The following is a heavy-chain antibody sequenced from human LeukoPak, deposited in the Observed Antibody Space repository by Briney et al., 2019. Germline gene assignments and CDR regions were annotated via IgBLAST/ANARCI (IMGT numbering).Heavy chain of an antibody. CDR3: VRDGEGVAISVNYWFDP. CDR2: MNPNNGNT. Sequence: GASVKVSCKASGFTFTSYDINWVRRASGQGLEWMGWMNPNNGNTGYAQKFQGRVTMTRDTSISTAYMEPRGLRSEDTAVYYCVRDGEGVAISVNYWFDPWGQGTLVTVSS. CDR1: GFTFTSYD. D-gene: IGHD3-10*01. J-gene: IGHJ5*02. V-gene: IGHV1-8*01.